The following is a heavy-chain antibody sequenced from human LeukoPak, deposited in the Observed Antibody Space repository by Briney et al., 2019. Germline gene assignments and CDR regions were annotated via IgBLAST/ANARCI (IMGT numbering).Heavy chain of an antibody. D-gene: IGHD5-18*01. CDR2: INPSGGST. Sequence: GASVKVSCKASGYTFTSYYMHWVRQAPGQGLEWMGIINPSGGSTSYAQKFQGRVTMTRDTSTSTVYMELSSLRSEDTAVYYCACYGYSYGYYYGMDVWGQGTTVTVSS. CDR1: GYTFTSYY. V-gene: IGHV1-46*01. CDR3: ACYGYSYGYYYGMDV. J-gene: IGHJ6*02.